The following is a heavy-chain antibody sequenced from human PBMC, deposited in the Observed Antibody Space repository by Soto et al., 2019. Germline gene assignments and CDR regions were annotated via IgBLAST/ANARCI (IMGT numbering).Heavy chain of an antibody. J-gene: IGHJ6*02. V-gene: IGHV1-69*01. CDR2: IMPIVGTA. Sequence: QVQLVQSGAEVKKPGSSVKVSCRASGGTFSSFSINWVRQAPGQGLEWMGGIMPIVGTASYAQKFQGRVTITADGSTSTAHMELSSLRSEDTAVDYCALGNAMDVWGQGTTVTVSS. CDR1: GGTFSSFS. D-gene: IGHD7-27*01. CDR3: ALGNAMDV.